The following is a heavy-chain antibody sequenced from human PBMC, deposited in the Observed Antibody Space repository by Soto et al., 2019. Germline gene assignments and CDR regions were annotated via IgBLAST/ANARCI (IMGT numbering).Heavy chain of an antibody. V-gene: IGHV1-69*12. CDR2: IIPIFGTA. D-gene: IGHD3-3*01. J-gene: IGHJ6*02. Sequence: QVQLVQSGAEVKKPGSSVKVSCKASGGTFSSYAISWVRQAPGQGLEWMGGIIPIFGTANYAQKFQGRVTITADESTSAAYRELSSVRSEDTAVYYCARDREYDFWSGFTDRGMDFWGEGTTVTVS. CDR1: GGTFSSYA. CDR3: ARDREYDFWSGFTDRGMDF.